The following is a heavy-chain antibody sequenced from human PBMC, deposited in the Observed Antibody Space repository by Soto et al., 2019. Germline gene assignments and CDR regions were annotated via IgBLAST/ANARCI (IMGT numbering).Heavy chain of an antibody. CDR1: GGSFSGYY. CDR2: INHSGST. CDR3: ARDTLAGLFDY. V-gene: IGHV4-34*01. J-gene: IGHJ4*02. Sequence: QVQLQQWGAGLLKPSETLSLTCAVYGGSFSGYYWTWIRQPPGTGLEWIGEINHSGSTNYNPSLKSRVTIPVDTSTNQCSLKLTSVTVAYTAVYYCARDTLAGLFDYWGQGTLVTVSS. D-gene: IGHD2-21*01.